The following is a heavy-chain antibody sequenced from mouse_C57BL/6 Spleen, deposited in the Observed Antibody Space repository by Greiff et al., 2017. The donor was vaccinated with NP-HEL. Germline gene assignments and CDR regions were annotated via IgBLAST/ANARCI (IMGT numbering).Heavy chain of an antibody. J-gene: IGHJ1*03. CDR3: ARGVYYGSYWYFDV. V-gene: IGHV1-55*01. Sequence: QVQLQQPGAELVKPGASVKMSCKASGYTFTSYWITWVKQRPGQGLEWIGDIYPGSGSTNYNEKFKSKATLTVDTSSSTAYMQLSSLTSEDSAVYYCARGVYYGSYWYFDVWGTGTTVTVSS. CDR1: GYTFTSYW. CDR2: IYPGSGST. D-gene: IGHD1-1*01.